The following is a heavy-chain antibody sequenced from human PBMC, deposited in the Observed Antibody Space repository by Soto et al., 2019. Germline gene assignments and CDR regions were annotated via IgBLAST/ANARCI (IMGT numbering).Heavy chain of an antibody. D-gene: IGHD6-19*01. Sequence: ASVKVSCKASGYTFTGYYLRWVRQAPGQGLEWMGWINPNSGGTNYAQKFQGRVTMTRDTSISTAYMELSRLSSDDTADYYCARMYTSGWNYFDYWGQGTQVTVSS. J-gene: IGHJ4*02. CDR3: ARMYTSGWNYFDY. V-gene: IGHV1-2*02. CDR1: GYTFTGYY. CDR2: INPNSGGT.